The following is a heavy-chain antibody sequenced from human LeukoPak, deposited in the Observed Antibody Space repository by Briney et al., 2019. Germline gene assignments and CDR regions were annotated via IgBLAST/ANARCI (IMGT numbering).Heavy chain of an antibody. D-gene: IGHD6-19*01. Sequence: ASVKVSCKVSGYTLTELSMHWVRQAPGKGLEWLGGFDPEDGETIYAQKFQGRVAMTEDTSTDTAYMELSSLRSEDTAVYYCATPLPSSGLYYFDYWGQGTLVTVSS. CDR3: ATPLPSSGLYYFDY. V-gene: IGHV1-24*01. CDR2: FDPEDGET. J-gene: IGHJ4*02. CDR1: GYTLTELS.